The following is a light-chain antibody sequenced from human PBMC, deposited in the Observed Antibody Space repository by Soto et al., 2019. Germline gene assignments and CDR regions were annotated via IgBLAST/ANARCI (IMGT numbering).Light chain of an antibody. CDR2: EGS. Sequence: QSVLTQPASVSGSHGQSITISCTGTSSDVGSYNLVSWYQQHPGKAPKLMIYEGSKRPSGVSNRFSGSKSGNTASLTISGLQAEDEADYYCCSYAGSSTSLFGTGTKVTVL. CDR1: SSDVGSYNL. CDR3: CSYAGSSTSL. V-gene: IGLV2-23*01. J-gene: IGLJ1*01.